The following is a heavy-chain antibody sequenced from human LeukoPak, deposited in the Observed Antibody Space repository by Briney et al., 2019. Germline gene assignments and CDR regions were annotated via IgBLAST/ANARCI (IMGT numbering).Heavy chain of an antibody. CDR1: GGSISSSNW. J-gene: IGHJ4*02. Sequence: SETLSLTCAVSGGSISSSNWWSWVRQPPGKGLEWIGEIYHGGSTNYNPSLKSRVTMSVDKSKNQFSLELSSVTAADTAVYCCARAHSYSGFAEADYWGQGTLVTVSS. V-gene: IGHV4-4*01. D-gene: IGHD5-12*01. CDR3: ARAHSYSGFAEADY. CDR2: IYHGGST.